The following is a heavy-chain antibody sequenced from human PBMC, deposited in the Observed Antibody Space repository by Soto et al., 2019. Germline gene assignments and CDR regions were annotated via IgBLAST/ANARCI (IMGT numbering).Heavy chain of an antibody. CDR2: SGST. V-gene: IGHV4-61*01. CDR3: ARDSSIAANPSGFYYYYGMDV. CDR1: GGSVSSGSYY. J-gene: IGHJ6*02. D-gene: IGHD6-13*01. Sequence: ASETLSLTCTVSGGSVSSGSYYWSWIRQPPGKGLEWIGYSGSTNYNPSLKSRLTISVDTSKNQFSLRLSSVTAADTAVYYCARDSSIAANPSGFYYYYGMDVWGQGTTVTVSS.